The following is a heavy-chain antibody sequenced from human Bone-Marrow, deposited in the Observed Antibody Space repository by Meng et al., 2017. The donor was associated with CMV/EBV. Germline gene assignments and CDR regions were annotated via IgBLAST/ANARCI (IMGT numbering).Heavy chain of an antibody. V-gene: IGHV3-23*01. D-gene: IGHD2-2*02. J-gene: IGHJ3*02. CDR3: TKESFRYCSSTRCYTILEDAFDN. CDR1: GFTFSSYA. Sequence: GESLKISCAASGFTFSSYAMSWVRQAPGKGPEWVSAISGSGGSTYYADPVKGRFTISRDNSKNTLYLQMNRLRDEDTAVYYCTKESFRYCSSTRCYTILEDAFDNWGQGTMVTVSS. CDR2: ISGSGGST.